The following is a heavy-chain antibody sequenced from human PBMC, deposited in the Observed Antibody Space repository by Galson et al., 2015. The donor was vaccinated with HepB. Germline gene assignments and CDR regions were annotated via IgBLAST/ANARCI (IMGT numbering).Heavy chain of an antibody. D-gene: IGHD2-15*01. Sequence: SLRLSCAASGFTFSSHGMTWVRQAPGKGLEWVSEISASGSNTYYKDSVKGRFTISRDNSKNTLYVQMNSLRAEDTAVYYCARRYYSGGTWYYFDRWGQGTLVTVSS. CDR2: ISASGSNT. CDR1: GFTFSSHG. J-gene: IGHJ4*02. CDR3: ARRYYSGGTWYYFDR. V-gene: IGHV3-23*01.